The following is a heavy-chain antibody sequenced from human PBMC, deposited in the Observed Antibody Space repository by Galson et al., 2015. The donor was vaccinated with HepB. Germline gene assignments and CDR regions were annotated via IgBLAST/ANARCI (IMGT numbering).Heavy chain of an antibody. V-gene: IGHV1-46*01. D-gene: IGHD1-20*01. CDR3: AREGLTGALDY. CDR2: INPSGGST. J-gene: IGHJ4*02. CDR1: GYTFTSYY. Sequence: SVKVSCKASGYTFTSYYMHWVRQAPGQGLEWMGIINPSGGSTSYAQKFQGRVTMTRDTSTSTVYMELSSLRSEDTAVHYCAREGLTGALDYWGQGTLVTVSS.